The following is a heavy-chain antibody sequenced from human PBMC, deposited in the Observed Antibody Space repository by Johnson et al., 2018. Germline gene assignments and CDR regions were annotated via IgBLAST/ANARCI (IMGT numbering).Heavy chain of an antibody. V-gene: IGHV3-7*01. D-gene: IGHD5-12*01. CDR1: GFTFSSYA. CDR3: AKDPGGAYDPFYYYYYLDV. Sequence: VQLVESGGGVVQPGRSLRLSCAASGFTFSSYAMHWVRQAPGKGLEWVANIKQDGSEKYYVASVKGRFTITRDNAKNSLDLQMSGLRAEDTAGYYCAKDPGGAYDPFYYYYYLDVWGKGTTVTVSS. J-gene: IGHJ6*03. CDR2: IKQDGSEK.